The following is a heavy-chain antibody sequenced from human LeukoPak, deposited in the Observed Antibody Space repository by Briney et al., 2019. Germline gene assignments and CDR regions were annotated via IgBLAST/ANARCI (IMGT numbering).Heavy chain of an antibody. Sequence: GESLKISCKASGYSFTSYWIGWVRQMPGKGLEWMALIYPDDSDTRYSPSFQGQVTISADKSISTAYLQWSSLKASDTAMYYCARHRNIVATIGYYYYYYMDVWGKGTTVTVSS. CDR1: GYSFTSYW. V-gene: IGHV5-51*01. CDR2: IYPDDSDT. J-gene: IGHJ6*03. CDR3: ARHRNIVATIGYYYYYYMDV. D-gene: IGHD5-12*01.